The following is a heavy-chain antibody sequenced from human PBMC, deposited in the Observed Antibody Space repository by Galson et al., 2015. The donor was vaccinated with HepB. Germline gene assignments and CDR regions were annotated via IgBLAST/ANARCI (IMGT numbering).Heavy chain of an antibody. J-gene: IGHJ3*02. D-gene: IGHD2-2*01. CDR1: GYSFTTNW. Sequence: QSGAEVKKPGESLKISCKGSGYSFTTNWIGWVRQMPGKGLEWMGIIYPGDSDTRKSPSLQGQVTISADKSISTAYLQWSSLKASDTAMYCCARPRVGGRDAFDIWGQGTMVTVSS. CDR2: IYPGDSDT. V-gene: IGHV5-51*01. CDR3: ARPRVGGRDAFDI.